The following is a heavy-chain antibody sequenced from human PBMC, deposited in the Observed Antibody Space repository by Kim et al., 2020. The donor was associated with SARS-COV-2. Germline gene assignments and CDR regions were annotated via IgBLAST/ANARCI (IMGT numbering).Heavy chain of an antibody. V-gene: IGHV4-4*08. CDR2: THLNGIT. D-gene: IGHD6-13*01. Sequence: SETLSLTCTVSGAGVSINNYYWNWIRQSPGKGLEWIGHTHLNGITRYNPSFKSRVSMSINTSKNEVSVRLTSVTAADTAVFYCAASSGTGRSSDDYFGMDVWGQGTTVSVSS. CDR1: GAGVSINNYY. CDR3: AASSGTGRSSDDYFGMDV. J-gene: IGHJ6*01.